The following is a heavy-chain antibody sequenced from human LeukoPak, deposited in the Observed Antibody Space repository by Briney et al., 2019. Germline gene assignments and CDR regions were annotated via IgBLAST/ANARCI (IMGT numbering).Heavy chain of an antibody. J-gene: IGHJ4*02. CDR3: ARALYYDSSGHFDY. Sequence: GASVKVSCKASGYTFTSYGISWVRQAPGQGLEWVGWISAYNGNTNYAQKLQGRVTMTTDTSTSTAYMELRSLRSDDTAVYYCARALYYDSSGHFDYWGQGTLVTVSS. CDR2: ISAYNGNT. CDR1: GYTFTSYG. V-gene: IGHV1-18*01. D-gene: IGHD3-22*01.